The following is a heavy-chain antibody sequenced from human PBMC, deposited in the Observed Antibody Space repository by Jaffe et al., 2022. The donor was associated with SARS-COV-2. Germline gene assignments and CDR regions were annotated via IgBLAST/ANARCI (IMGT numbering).Heavy chain of an antibody. CDR2: IGSSGGSI. CDR1: GFTFRNYE. D-gene: IGHD3-22*01. J-gene: IGHJ5*02. CDR3: ARGFYYDSSGYSNWFDP. V-gene: IGHV3-48*03. Sequence: EVQLVESGGGLVQPGGSLRLSCAASGFTFRNYEMNWVRQAPGKGLEWVSYIGSSGGSIYYTDSVKGRFTISRDNAKNSLYLQMNSLRVEDTAVYYCARGFYYDSSGYSNWFDPWGQGTLVTVSS.